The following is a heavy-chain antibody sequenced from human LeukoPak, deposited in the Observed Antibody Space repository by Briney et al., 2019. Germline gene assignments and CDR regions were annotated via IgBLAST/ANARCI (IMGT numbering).Heavy chain of an antibody. D-gene: IGHD3-16*01. Sequence: GGSLRLSCAASGFTFSSYGMHWVRQAPGKGLEWVSAISGSGGSTYYADSVKGRFTISRDNSKNTLYLQMNSLRVEDTAVYFCTRDRSAYYFDQWGQGTLVTVSS. J-gene: IGHJ4*02. CDR1: GFTFSSYG. V-gene: IGHV3-23*01. CDR3: TRDRSAYYFDQ. CDR2: ISGSGGST.